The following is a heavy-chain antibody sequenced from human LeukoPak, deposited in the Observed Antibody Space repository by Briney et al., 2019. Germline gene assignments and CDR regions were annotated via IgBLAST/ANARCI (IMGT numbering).Heavy chain of an antibody. CDR1: GGTFSSYA. V-gene: IGHV1-69*06. Sequence: SVKVSCKASGGTFSSYAISWVRQAPGQGLEWMGGIIPIFGTANYAQKFQGRVTITADKSTSTAYMELSSLRSEDTAVYYCARGRPLYGDHPNDAFDIWGQGTMVTVSS. J-gene: IGHJ3*02. D-gene: IGHD4-17*01. CDR3: ARGRPLYGDHPNDAFDI. CDR2: IIPIFGTA.